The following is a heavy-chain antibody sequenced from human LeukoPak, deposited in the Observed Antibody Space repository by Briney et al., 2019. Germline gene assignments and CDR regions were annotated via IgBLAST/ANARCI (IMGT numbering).Heavy chain of an antibody. CDR1: GFTVSSNY. J-gene: IGHJ4*02. D-gene: IGHD1-26*01. CDR3: ARPRIVGASHYFDY. CDR2: ISSSSSTI. Sequence: GGSLRLSCAASGFTVSSNYMNWVRQAPGKGLEWVSYISSSSSTIYYADSVKGRFTISRDNAKNSLYLQMNSLRDEDTAVYYCARPRIVGASHYFDYWGQGTLVTVSS. V-gene: IGHV3-48*02.